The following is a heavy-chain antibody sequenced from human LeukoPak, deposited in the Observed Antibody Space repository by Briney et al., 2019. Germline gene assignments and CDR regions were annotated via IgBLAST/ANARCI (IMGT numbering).Heavy chain of an antibody. V-gene: IGHV4-31*03. D-gene: IGHD2-15*01. CDR3: ARLLFRYCSGGSCPDAFDI. CDR1: GGSISRGGYY. CDR2: IYYSGST. J-gene: IGHJ4*02. Sequence: PSETLSLTCTVSGGSISRGGYYWSWIRQHPGKGLEWIGYIYYSGSTYYNPSLKSRLTISVDTSKSQFSLKLSSVAAADTAVYYCARLLFRYCSGGSCPDAFDIWGQGTLVTVSS.